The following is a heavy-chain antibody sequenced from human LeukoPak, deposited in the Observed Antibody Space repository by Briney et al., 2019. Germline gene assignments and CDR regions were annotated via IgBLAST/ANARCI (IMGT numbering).Heavy chain of an antibody. V-gene: IGHV3-53*01. CDR3: ARDDGTIDY. D-gene: IGHD1/OR15-1a*01. J-gene: IGHJ4*02. CDR2: IYSGGST. Sequence: PGGSLRLSCAASGFTVSSNFVSWARQAPGKGLEWVKAIYSGGSTYYADSGTGRFTISRDNSKNTLYLQMNSLRAEDTAVYYCARDDGTIDYWGQGILVTVSS. CDR1: GFTVSSNF.